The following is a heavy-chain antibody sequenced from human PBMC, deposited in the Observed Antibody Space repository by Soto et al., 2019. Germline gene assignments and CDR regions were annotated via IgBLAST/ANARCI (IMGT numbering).Heavy chain of an antibody. CDR3: ARSGYSYGHFDY. J-gene: IGHJ4*02. D-gene: IGHD5-18*01. Sequence: KPSETLSLTCTVSGGSISSYYWSWIRQPPGKGLEWIGYIYYSGSTNYNPSLKSRVTISVDTSKNQFSLKLSSVTAADTAVYYCARSGYSYGHFDYWGQGTLVTVSS. CDR1: GGSISSYY. V-gene: IGHV4-59*01. CDR2: IYYSGST.